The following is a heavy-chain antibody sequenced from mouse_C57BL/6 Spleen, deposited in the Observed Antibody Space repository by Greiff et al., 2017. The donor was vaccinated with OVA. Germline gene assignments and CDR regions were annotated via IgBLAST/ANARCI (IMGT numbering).Heavy chain of an antibody. CDR3: ATIYYGNYPFDY. CDR1: GYTFTSYW. J-gene: IGHJ2*01. Sequence: QVQLKQPGAELVRPGTSVKLSCKASGYTFTSYWMHWVKQRPGQGLEWIGVIDPSDSYTNYNQKFKGKATLTVDTSSSTAYMQLSSLTSEDSAVYYCATIYYGNYPFDYWGQGTTLTVSS. CDR2: IDPSDSYT. D-gene: IGHD2-1*01. V-gene: IGHV1-59*01.